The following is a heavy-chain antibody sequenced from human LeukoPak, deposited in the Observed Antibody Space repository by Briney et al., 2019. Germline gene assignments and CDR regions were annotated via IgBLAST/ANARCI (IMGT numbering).Heavy chain of an antibody. CDR3: TRHDHYDFWSGPVPSYYYYGMDV. CDR1: GFTFSGSA. V-gene: IGHV3-73*01. D-gene: IGHD3-3*01. CDR2: IRSKANSYAT. Sequence: SGGSLRRSCAASGFTFSGSAMHWVRQASGKGLEWVGRIRSKANSYATAYAASVKGRFTISRDDSKNTAYLQMNSLKTEDTAVYYCTRHDHYDFWSGPVPSYYYYGMDVWGQGTTVTVSS. J-gene: IGHJ6*02.